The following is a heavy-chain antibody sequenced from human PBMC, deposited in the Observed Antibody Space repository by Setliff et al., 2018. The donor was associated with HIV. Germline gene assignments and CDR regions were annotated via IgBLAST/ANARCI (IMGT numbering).Heavy chain of an antibody. CDR1: NFTFSFYG. J-gene: IGHJ4*02. Sequence: SLKISCAASNFTFSFYGMHWVRQAPGKGLEWVAFTPNDGSYKNYADSVKGRLTISRDNSKNTLYLQMDSLRAEDTAVYYCTKNLYSSRWSPLDYWGQGTLVTVSS. V-gene: IGHV3-30*02. CDR2: TPNDGSYK. CDR3: TKNLYSSRWSPLDY. D-gene: IGHD6-13*01.